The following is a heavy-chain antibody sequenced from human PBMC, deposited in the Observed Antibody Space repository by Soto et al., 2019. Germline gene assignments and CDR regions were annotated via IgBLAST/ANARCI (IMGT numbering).Heavy chain of an antibody. CDR2: LYLGGNT. D-gene: IGHD3-16*02. Sequence: PGGSLRLSCAASGFTFSSYSINWVRQAPGKGLEWVSVLYLGGNTYFADSVKGRFSISRDNSKNTVYLQMNSLTVEDTAVYYCARDVVRLGDLSVGGFDLWGQGTMVTVSS. CDR3: ARDVVRLGDLSVGGFDL. V-gene: IGHV3-53*01. J-gene: IGHJ3*01. CDR1: GFTFSSYS.